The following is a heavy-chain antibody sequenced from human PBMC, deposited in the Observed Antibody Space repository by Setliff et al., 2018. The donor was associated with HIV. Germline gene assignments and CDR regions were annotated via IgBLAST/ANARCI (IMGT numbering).Heavy chain of an antibody. Sequence: GGSLRLSCTASRFTFSKYWMNWVRQAPGKGLEWVANIKADGSEKYYVDSVKGRFTISRDNAKKSLFLQMNSLRAEDTAVYYCARGHYSSASGWGQGTLVTVSS. CDR1: RFTFSKYW. J-gene: IGHJ4*02. V-gene: IGHV3-7*03. D-gene: IGHD6-6*01. CDR2: IKADGSEK. CDR3: ARGHYSSASG.